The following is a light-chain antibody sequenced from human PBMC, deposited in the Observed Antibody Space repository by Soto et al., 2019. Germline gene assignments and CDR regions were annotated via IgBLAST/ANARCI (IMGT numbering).Light chain of an antibody. CDR3: SSYTGSSTYV. Sequence: QSVLTQPASVSGSPGQSITISCTGTSSDVGGYNYVSWYQQYPGKAPKLMIYDVSNRPSGVSNRFSGSKSGNTASLTISGLLAEDESDYYCSSYTGSSTYVFVTGTKVTAL. CDR2: DVS. V-gene: IGLV2-14*01. J-gene: IGLJ1*01. CDR1: SSDVGGYNY.